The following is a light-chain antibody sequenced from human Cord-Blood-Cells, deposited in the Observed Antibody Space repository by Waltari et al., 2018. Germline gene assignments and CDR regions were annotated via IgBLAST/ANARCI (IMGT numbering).Light chain of an antibody. Sequence: QSALTQPASVSGSPGQSITISCPGTSSDDGGYNYVSWYPQHTGKAPTLMIYDVSNRPSGVSNRFSGSTTGNTASLTISGLQAEDEADYYCSSYTSSSTYVFGTGTKVTVL. V-gene: IGLV2-14*01. CDR3: SSYTSSSTYV. CDR1: SSDDGGYNY. J-gene: IGLJ1*01. CDR2: DVS.